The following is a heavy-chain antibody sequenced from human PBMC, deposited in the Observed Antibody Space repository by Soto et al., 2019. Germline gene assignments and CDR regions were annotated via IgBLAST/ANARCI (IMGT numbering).Heavy chain of an antibody. CDR1: GGSISSGGYY. CDR3: ARCGYSYGFHYYYGMDV. V-gene: IGHV4-31*02. D-gene: IGHD5-18*01. Sequence: LCGGSISSGGYYWSWIRQHPGKGLEWIGYIYYSGSTYYNPSLKSRVTISVDTSKNQFSLKLSSVTAADTAVYYCARCGYSYGFHYYYGMDVWGQGTTVTVSS. CDR2: IYYSGST. J-gene: IGHJ6*02.